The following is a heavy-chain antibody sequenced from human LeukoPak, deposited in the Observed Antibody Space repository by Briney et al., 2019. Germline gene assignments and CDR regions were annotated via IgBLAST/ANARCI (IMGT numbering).Heavy chain of an antibody. CDR2: IYSGGST. D-gene: IGHD1-26*01. Sequence: GGSLRLSCAASGFTVSSNYMSWVRQAPGKGLEWVSVIYSGGSTYYADSVKGRFTISRGNSKNTLYLQMNSLRAEDTAVYYCARVQSGSYDFDYWGQGTLVTVSS. CDR3: ARVQSGSYDFDY. V-gene: IGHV3-53*01. CDR1: GFTVSSNY. J-gene: IGHJ4*02.